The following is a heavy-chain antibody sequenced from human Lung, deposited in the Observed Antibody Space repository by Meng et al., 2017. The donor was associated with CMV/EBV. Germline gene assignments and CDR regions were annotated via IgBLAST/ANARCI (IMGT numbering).Heavy chain of an antibody. CDR1: GGSSSSYY. D-gene: IGHD3-10*01. J-gene: IGHJ6*02. CDR3: ARGSGYYGSGSYYSRYYYGMDV. Sequence: LXXAVSGGSSSSYYWSWIRQPPGKRLEWIGYIYYSGSTSYNPSLKSRVTISVDTSKNQFSLKLSSVTAADTAVYYCARGSGYYGSGSYYSRYYYGMDVWGQGTXVTVSS. V-gene: IGHV4-59*01. CDR2: IYYSGST.